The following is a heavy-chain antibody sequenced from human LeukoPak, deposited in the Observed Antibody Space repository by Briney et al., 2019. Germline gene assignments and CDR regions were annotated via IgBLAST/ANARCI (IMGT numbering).Heavy chain of an antibody. CDR2: IRYDGSKK. CDR3: VRVGTSFDI. V-gene: IGHV3-30*02. J-gene: IGHJ3*02. CDR1: GFTFSSYG. D-gene: IGHD7-27*01. Sequence: GGSLRLSCAASGFTFSSYGMHWVRQAPGKGLEWVTFIRYDGSKKYYADSVKGRFTISRDNSKNSLYLQMNSLRVEDTAVYYCVRVGTSFDIWGQGTMVTVSS.